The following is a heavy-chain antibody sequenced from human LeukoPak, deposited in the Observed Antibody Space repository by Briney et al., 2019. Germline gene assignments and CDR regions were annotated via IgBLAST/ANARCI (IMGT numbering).Heavy chain of an antibody. CDR3: ARDQAILPPGMATISDAFDI. J-gene: IGHJ3*02. CDR1: GFTFSSYA. D-gene: IGHD5-24*01. Sequence: GGSLRLSCAASGFTFSSYAMHWVRQAPGKGLEYVPAISSNGGSTYYANSVKGRFTISRDNSKNTLYLQMGSLRAEDMAVYYCARDQAILPPGMATISDAFDIWGQGTMVTVSS. CDR2: ISSNGGST. V-gene: IGHV3-64*01.